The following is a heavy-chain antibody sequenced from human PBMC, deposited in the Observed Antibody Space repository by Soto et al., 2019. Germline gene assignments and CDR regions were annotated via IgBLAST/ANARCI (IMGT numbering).Heavy chain of an antibody. Sequence: KPSETLSLTCAVYGGSFSVFYWSWIRQPPGKGLEWIGEINHSGSTNYNPSLKSRVTLSVDTSKNQFSLKLSSLTAADTAVYYCARPYYIAAAGTGFNYWGPGTLVTVSS. V-gene: IGHV4-34*01. CDR1: GGSFSVFY. D-gene: IGHD6-13*01. J-gene: IGHJ4*02. CDR3: ARPYYIAAAGTGFNY. CDR2: INHSGST.